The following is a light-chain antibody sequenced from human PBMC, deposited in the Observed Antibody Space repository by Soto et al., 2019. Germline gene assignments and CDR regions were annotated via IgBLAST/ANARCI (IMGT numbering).Light chain of an antibody. CDR1: NSDVGTYNY. J-gene: IGLJ3*02. CDR3: CSYAGSYTWM. Sequence: QSVLTQPRSVSGSPGQSVTLSCTGTNSDVGTYNYVSWYQQHPGKAPKLIIYDVTKRPSGVPDRFSGSKSGNAASLTISALQADDEADYYCCSYAGSYTWMFGGGTKLTVL. V-gene: IGLV2-11*01. CDR2: DVT.